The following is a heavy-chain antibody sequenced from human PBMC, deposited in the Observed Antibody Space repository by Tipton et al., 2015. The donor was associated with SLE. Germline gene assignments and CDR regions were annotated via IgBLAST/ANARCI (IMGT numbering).Heavy chain of an antibody. CDR2: IYYSGST. V-gene: IGHV4-31*03. D-gene: IGHD3-10*01. CDR3: ARDRGDADAFDI. Sequence: TLSLTCTVSGGSISSGGYYWSWIRQHPGKGLEWIGYIYYSGSTYYNPSLNSRVTIAVDTSKNQISLKLSSVTAADTAVYYCARDRGDADAFDIWGQGTMVTVSS. J-gene: IGHJ3*02. CDR1: GGSISSGGYY.